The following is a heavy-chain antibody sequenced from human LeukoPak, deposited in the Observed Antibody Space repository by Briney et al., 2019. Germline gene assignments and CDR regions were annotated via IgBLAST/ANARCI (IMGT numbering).Heavy chain of an antibody. CDR1: GGTFSSYA. J-gene: IGHJ3*02. Sequence: SVKVSCKASGGTFSSYAISWVRQAPGQGLEWMGRIIPILGIANYAQKFQGRVTITADESTSTAYMELSSLRSEDTAVYYCARDSGYDILTGYYKGDAFDIWGQGTMVTVSS. D-gene: IGHD3-9*01. CDR2: IIPILGIA. CDR3: ARDSGYDILTGYYKGDAFDI. V-gene: IGHV1-69*04.